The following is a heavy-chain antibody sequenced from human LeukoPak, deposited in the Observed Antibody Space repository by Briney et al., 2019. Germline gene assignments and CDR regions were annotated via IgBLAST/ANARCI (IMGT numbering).Heavy chain of an antibody. CDR1: GFTFSNAW. J-gene: IGHJ6*02. CDR2: IKSKTDGGTT. CDR3: TTKTASGTGGTFYYYYGMDV. D-gene: IGHD2-8*02. Sequence: GGSLRLSCAASGFTFSNAWMGWVRQAPGKGLEWVGRIKSKTDGGTTDYAAPVKGRFTISRDDSKNTLYLQMNTLRAEDTAVYFCTTKTASGTGGTFYYYYGMDVWGQGTTVTVSS. V-gene: IGHV3-15*01.